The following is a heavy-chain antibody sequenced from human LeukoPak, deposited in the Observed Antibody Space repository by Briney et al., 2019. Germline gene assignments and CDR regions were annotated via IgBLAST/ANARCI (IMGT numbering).Heavy chain of an antibody. CDR1: GGSISSGDYY. D-gene: IGHD3-9*01. CDR3: ARGVYDILTGYHHPYYFDY. CDR2: IYYSGST. V-gene: IGHV4-30-4*01. J-gene: IGHJ4*02. Sequence: PSGTLSLTCTVSGGSISSGDYYWSWIRQPPGKGLEWIGYIYYSGSTYYNPSLKSRVTISVDTSKNQFSLKLSSVTAADTAVYYCARGVYDILTGYHHPYYFDYWGQGTLVTVSS.